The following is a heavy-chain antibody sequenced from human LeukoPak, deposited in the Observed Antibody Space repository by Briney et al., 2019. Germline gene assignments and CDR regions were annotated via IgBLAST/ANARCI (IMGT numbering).Heavy chain of an antibody. CDR3: ARGPRNDP. CDR2: VHPNGGNT. D-gene: IGHD1-14*01. J-gene: IGHJ5*02. Sequence: ASVKVSCKTSGYPFTTWEINWVRQAAGQGLEWIGWVHPNGGNTAYAQKFQGRVTMTRDDSISTAYMELSGMTSDDTAVYFCARGPRNDPWGQGTLVTVSS. V-gene: IGHV1-8*01. CDR1: GYPFTTWE.